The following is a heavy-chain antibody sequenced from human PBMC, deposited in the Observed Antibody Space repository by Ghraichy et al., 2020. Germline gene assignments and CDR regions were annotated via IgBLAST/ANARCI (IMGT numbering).Heavy chain of an antibody. CDR3: TTDFLTTVTTLDWFDP. CDR2: IKSKTDGGTT. CDR1: GFTFSNAW. Sequence: GGSLRLSCAASGFTFSNAWMSWVRQAPGKGLEWVGRIKSKTDGGTTDYAAPVKGRFTISRDDSKNTLYLQMNSLKTEDTAVYYCTTDFLTTVTTLDWFDPWGQGTLVTVSS. J-gene: IGHJ5*02. V-gene: IGHV3-15*01. D-gene: IGHD4-17*01.